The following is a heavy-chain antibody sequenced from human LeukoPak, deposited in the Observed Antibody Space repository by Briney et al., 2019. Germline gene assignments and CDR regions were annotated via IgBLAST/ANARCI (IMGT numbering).Heavy chain of an antibody. CDR1: GYSISSGYY. J-gene: IGHJ6*02. CDR3: ASSQGGTYGMDV. D-gene: IGHD1-26*01. Sequence: TPSETLSLTCTVSGYSISSGYYWGWIRQPPGKGLEWIGSIYHSGSTYYNPSLKSRVTISVDKSKNQFSLKLSSVTAADTAVYYCASSQGGTYGMDVWGQGTTVTVSS. V-gene: IGHV4-38-2*02. CDR2: IYHSGST.